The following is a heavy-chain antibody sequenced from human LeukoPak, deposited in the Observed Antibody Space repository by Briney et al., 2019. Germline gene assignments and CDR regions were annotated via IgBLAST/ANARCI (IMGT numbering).Heavy chain of an antibody. Sequence: ASVKVSCKASGYTFTSYYMHWVRQAPGQGLEWMGIINSSGGSTSYAQKFQGRVTMTRDMSTSTVYMELSSLRSEDTAVYYCARDLKGRWLQSPDAFDIWGQGTMVTVSS. CDR2: INSSGGST. V-gene: IGHV1-46*01. CDR3: ARDLKGRWLQSPDAFDI. J-gene: IGHJ3*02. CDR1: GYTFTSYY. D-gene: IGHD5-24*01.